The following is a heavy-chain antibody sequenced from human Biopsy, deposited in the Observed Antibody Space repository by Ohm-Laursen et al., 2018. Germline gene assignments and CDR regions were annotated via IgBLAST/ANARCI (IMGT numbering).Heavy chain of an antibody. D-gene: IGHD3-10*01. Sequence: SLRLSCAASGFTFSSYWMSWVRQAPGKGLEWVANIKQDGSETYFVDSVKGRFTISRDSAKSSLYLQMNSLRAEDTAVYYCARSMTTMVRRRSYYFDYWGQGTLVIVSS. V-gene: IGHV3-7*01. CDR3: ARSMTTMVRRRSYYFDY. J-gene: IGHJ4*02. CDR2: IKQDGSET. CDR1: GFTFSSYW.